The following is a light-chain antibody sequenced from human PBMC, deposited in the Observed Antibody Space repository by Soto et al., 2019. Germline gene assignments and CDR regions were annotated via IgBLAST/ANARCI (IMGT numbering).Light chain of an antibody. Sequence: QTVVTQEPSFSVSPGGTVTLTCALNSGSVSTNYYPSWYQQTPGQAPRTLIHSTNTRSSGVPDRFSGSILGNKAALTITGAQADDESDFYCALFMGSGISVFGGGTKRTVL. CDR2: STN. J-gene: IGLJ2*01. CDR3: ALFMGSGISV. V-gene: IGLV8-61*01. CDR1: SGSVSTNYY.